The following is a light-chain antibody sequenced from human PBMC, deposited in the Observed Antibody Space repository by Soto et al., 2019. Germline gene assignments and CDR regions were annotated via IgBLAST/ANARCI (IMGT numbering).Light chain of an antibody. CDR3: QQANTFPWT. V-gene: IGKV1-12*01. Sequence: MTQSPSSVSASVGDRVTITCRASQGISSWLAWYQHKPGKAPKLLIYAASSLQSGVPSRFSGSGSGTEFTLTISSLQPEDFATYYCQQANTFPWTFGQGTMVEIK. CDR1: QGISSW. CDR2: AAS. J-gene: IGKJ1*01.